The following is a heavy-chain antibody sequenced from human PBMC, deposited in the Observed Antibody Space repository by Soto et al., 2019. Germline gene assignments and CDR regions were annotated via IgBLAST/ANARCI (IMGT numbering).Heavy chain of an antibody. CDR1: GATFTTYL. Sequence: QVQLVQSGAGGKKPESWVRVSCKAPGATFTTYLIIWFRQAPGQGLDGMGGIIPLFVTANYAQRFQDRVTITADESTNTVYMELSSLRSEDTAVYFCASGIQLWLRRINNGYSGWGQGTLVTVSS. CDR3: ASGIQLWLRRINNGYSG. D-gene: IGHD5-18*01. V-gene: IGHV1-69*12. J-gene: IGHJ4*02. CDR2: IIPLFVTA.